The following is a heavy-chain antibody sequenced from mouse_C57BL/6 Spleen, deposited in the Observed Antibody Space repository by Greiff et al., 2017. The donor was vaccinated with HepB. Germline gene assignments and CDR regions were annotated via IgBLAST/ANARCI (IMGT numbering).Heavy chain of an antibody. V-gene: IGHV10-1*01. D-gene: IGHD4-1*01. J-gene: IGHJ2*01. CDR3: VRQGYWDGDYFDY. CDR2: IRSKSNNYAT. CDR1: GFSFNTYA. Sequence: EVQVVESGGGLVQPKGSLKLSCAASGFSFNTYAMNWVRQAPGKGLEWVARIRSKSNNYATYYADSVKDRFTISRDDSESMLYLQMNNLKTEDTAMYYCVRQGYWDGDYFDYWGQGTTLTVSS.